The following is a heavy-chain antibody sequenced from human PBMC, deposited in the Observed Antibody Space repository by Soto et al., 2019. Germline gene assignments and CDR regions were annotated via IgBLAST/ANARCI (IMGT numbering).Heavy chain of an antibody. CDR3: ARSRSILYDLEWLLQDFDD. Sequence: ASVKVSCKASGYTFTSYGISWVRQAPGQGLEWMGWISAYNGNTNYAQKLQGRVTMTTDTSTSTAYMELRSLRSDDTAVYYCARSRSILYDLEWLLQDFDDWGQGTLVTVSS. J-gene: IGHJ4*02. V-gene: IGHV1-18*01. CDR1: GYTFTSYG. CDR2: ISAYNGNT. D-gene: IGHD3-3*01.